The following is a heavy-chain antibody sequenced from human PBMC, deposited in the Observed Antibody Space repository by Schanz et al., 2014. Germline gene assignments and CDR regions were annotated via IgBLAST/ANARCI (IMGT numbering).Heavy chain of an antibody. CDR3: VREDMVRGIRAFDI. D-gene: IGHD3-10*01. CDR1: GFTFSDYY. V-gene: IGHV3-11*04. J-gene: IGHJ3*02. Sequence: QVHLVESGGGLVKPGGSLRLSCAASGFTFSDYYMTWIRQAPGKGLEWVSAISASGGSTYYADSVKGRFTISRDNAKNSLFLQMNSLTAEDTAVYYCVREDMVRGIRAFDIWGQGTMVTVSS. CDR2: ISASGGST.